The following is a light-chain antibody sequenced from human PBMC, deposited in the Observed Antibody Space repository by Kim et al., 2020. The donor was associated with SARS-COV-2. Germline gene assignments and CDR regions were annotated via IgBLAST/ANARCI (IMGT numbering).Light chain of an antibody. V-gene: IGKV1-39*01. J-gene: IGKJ4*01. Sequence: ASVGDRVTITCRASQSISSYLNWYQQKPGRAPKLLIYAASSLQSGVPSRFSGSGSGTDFTLTISSLQPEDFATYYCQQSYSTPLTFGGGTKVDIK. CDR1: QSISSY. CDR3: QQSYSTPLT. CDR2: AAS.